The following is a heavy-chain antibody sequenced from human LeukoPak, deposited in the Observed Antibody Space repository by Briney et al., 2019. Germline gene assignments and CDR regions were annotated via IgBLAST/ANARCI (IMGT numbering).Heavy chain of an antibody. CDR2: IYYSGST. CDR3: ARDSKLRGVMASFDY. V-gene: IGHV4-39*07. J-gene: IGHJ4*02. Sequence: PSGTLSLTCTVSGGSISSSSYYWGWIRQPPGKGLEWIGSIYYSGSTYYNPSLKSRVTISVDTSKNQFSLKLSSVTAADTAVYYCARDSKLRGVMASFDYWGQGTLVTVSS. D-gene: IGHD3-10*01. CDR1: GGSISSSSYY.